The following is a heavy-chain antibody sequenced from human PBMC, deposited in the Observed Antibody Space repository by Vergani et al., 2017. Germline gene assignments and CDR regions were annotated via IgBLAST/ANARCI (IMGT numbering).Heavy chain of an antibody. Sequence: QVQLVESGGGVVQPGRSLRLSCAASGFTFSSYGMHWVRQAPGKGLEWVAVISYDGSNKYYADSVKGRFTISRENSKNTLYLQMNSLRAEDTAVYYCAKAAGVAQLLEMGFDPWGQGTLVTVSS. D-gene: IGHD2-2*01. CDR3: AKAAGVAQLLEMGFDP. J-gene: IGHJ5*02. CDR2: ISYDGSNK. V-gene: IGHV3-30*18. CDR1: GFTFSSYG.